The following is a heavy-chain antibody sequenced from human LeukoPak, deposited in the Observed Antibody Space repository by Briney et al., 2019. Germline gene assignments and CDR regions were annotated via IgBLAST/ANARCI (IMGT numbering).Heavy chain of an antibody. J-gene: IGHJ3*02. CDR1: GGSSSGYY. Sequence: SETLSLTCTVSGGSSSGYYWNWIRQPPGKGLEWIGSIYYSGSTNYNPSLESRVTFSVDTSKNQFSLQLNSVTAADTAVYYCARDISGGSHVFDIWGQGTMVTVSP. D-gene: IGHD3-3*02. CDR2: IYYSGST. CDR3: ARDISGGSHVFDI. V-gene: IGHV4-59*08.